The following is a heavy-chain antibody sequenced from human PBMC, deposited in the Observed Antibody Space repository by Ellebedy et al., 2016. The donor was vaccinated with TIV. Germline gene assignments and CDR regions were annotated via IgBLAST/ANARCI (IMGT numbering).Heavy chain of an antibody. CDR2: IYYSGST. CDR3: ARRAGGYGMDV. V-gene: IGHV4-59*08. J-gene: IGHJ6*02. CDR1: GGSISSYY. Sequence: MPSETLSLTCTVSGGSISSYYWSWIRPPPGKGLEWIGYIYYSGSTNYNPSLTSRVTISVDTSKNQFSLKLSSVTAADTAVYYCARRAGGYGMDVWGQGTTVTVSS.